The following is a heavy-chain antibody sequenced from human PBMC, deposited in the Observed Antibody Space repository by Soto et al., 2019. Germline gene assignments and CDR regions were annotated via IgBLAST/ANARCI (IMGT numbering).Heavy chain of an antibody. J-gene: IGHJ2*01. D-gene: IGHD3-3*01. V-gene: IGHV1-69*02. CDR2: IIPILGIA. CDR3: ARGLEEIWYFDL. CDR1: GGTFSSYT. Sequence: QVQLVQSGAEVKKPGSSVKVSCKASGGTFSSYTISWVRQAPGQGLEWMGRIIPILGIANYAQKFQGRVTITADKSTSTAYMELSSLRSEDTAVYYCARGLEEIWYFDLWGRGTLVTVSS.